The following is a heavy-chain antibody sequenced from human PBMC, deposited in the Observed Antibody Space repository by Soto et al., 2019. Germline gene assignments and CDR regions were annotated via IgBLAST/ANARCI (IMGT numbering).Heavy chain of an antibody. CDR3: TRSDYGDAPGY. CDR2: ITSNGNFL. J-gene: IGHJ4*02. V-gene: IGHV3-21*01. CDR1: GFPFYVYG. Sequence: GGSLRLSCATSGFPFYVYGMTWVRQAPGKGLEWVSSITSNGNFLYHADAVRGRFSISRDNPKTSVSLEMNNLRAEDTAVYYCTRSDYGDAPGYWGQGTLVTVSS. D-gene: IGHD4-17*01.